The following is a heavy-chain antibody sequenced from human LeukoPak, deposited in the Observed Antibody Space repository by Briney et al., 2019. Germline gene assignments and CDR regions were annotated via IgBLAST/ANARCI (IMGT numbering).Heavy chain of an antibody. CDR3: ARHDGMAKT. CDR1: GGSVRSYY. CDR2: TYYSGST. J-gene: IGHJ5*02. V-gene: IGHV4-59*08. D-gene: IGHD5-24*01. Sequence: SETLSLTCTVSGGSVRSYYWSWIRQPPGKGLEWIGHTYYSGSTNYNPSLKSRVTISVDTSKNQFSLKLNSVTAADTAVYYCARHDGMAKTWGRGTLVTVSS.